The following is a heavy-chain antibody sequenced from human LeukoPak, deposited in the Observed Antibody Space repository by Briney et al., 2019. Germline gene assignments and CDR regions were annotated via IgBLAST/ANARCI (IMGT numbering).Heavy chain of an antibody. V-gene: IGHV4-38-2*02. J-gene: IGHJ4*02. Sequence: SETLSLTCSVSGSAISSGHYWGWIRQPPGKGLEWIASIYHSGGRFETGSTHYSPSLKSRVIISVDMSKNQLSLMMTSVTAADTAVYYCARNSSGSSFDRWGQGTPVSVTS. CDR3: ARNSSGSSFDR. D-gene: IGHD6-19*01. CDR2: IYHSGGRFETGST. CDR1: GSAISSGHY.